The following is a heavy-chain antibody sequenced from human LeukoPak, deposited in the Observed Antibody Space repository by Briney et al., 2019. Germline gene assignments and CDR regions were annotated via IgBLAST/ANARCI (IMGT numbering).Heavy chain of an antibody. J-gene: IGHJ4*02. CDR1: GFTFSSYA. Sequence: GGTLSLSCAASGFTFSSYAMHWVRQAPGKGLEWVAVISYDGSNKYYADSVKGRFTISRDNSKNTLYLQMNSLRAEDTAVYYCARGSGLELRNWGQGTLVTVSS. V-gene: IGHV3-30*01. CDR3: ARGSGLELRN. CDR2: ISYDGSNK. D-gene: IGHD1-7*01.